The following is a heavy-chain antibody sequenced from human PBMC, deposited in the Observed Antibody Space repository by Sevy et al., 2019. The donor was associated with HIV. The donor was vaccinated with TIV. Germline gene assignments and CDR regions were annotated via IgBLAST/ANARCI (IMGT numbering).Heavy chain of an antibody. V-gene: IGHV5-51*01. CDR3: ARHETGEDYYYMDV. CDR2: IYPGDSDT. Sequence: GESLKISCKGSGFSFTRYWIGWVRQMPGKDLEWMGIIYPGDSDTRYSPSFEGQVTISVDKSINTAYLQWSSLKASDTAMYYCARHETGEDYYYMDVWGKGTTVTVSS. CDR1: GFSFTRYW. D-gene: IGHD7-27*01. J-gene: IGHJ6*03.